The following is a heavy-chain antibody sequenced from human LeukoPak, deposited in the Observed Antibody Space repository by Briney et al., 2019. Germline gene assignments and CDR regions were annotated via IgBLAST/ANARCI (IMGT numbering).Heavy chain of an antibody. V-gene: IGHV4-59*01. J-gene: IGHJ5*02. Sequence: SETLSLTCTVSGGSISSYYWSWIRQPPGKGLEWIGYIYYSGSTNYNPSLKSRVTISVDTSKNQFSLKLSSVTAADTAVYYCARDFGDPNWFDPWGQGTLVTVSS. CDR3: ARDFGDPNWFDP. CDR2: IYYSGST. D-gene: IGHD3-10*01. CDR1: GGSISSYY.